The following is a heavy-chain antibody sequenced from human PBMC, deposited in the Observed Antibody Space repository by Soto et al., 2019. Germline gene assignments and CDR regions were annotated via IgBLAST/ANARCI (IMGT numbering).Heavy chain of an antibody. V-gene: IGHV4-61*01. J-gene: IGHJ4*02. CDR3: ARTTAVPNTLRSRYFFDY. D-gene: IGHD4-17*01. CDR2: VYYSGTT. CDR1: GGSVSNKTYY. Sequence: SETLPLTWSVSGGSVSNKTYYWSWIRQPPGKRLEWIGYVYYSGTTNYNPSLKSRVTISVDLSKNQFSLRLSSVTTADTALYYCARTTAVPNTLRSRYFFDYWGQGTLVTVSS.